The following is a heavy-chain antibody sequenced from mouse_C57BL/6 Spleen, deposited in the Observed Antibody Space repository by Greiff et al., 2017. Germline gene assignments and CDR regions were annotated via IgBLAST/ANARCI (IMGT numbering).Heavy chain of an antibody. CDR2: ISYDGSN. Sequence: VQLQQSGPGLVKPSQSLSLTCSVTGYSITSGYYWNWIRQFPGNKLEWMGYISYDGSNNYNPSLKNRISITRDTSKNQFFLKLNSVTTEDTATYYCARGGNYVYFDYWGQGTTLTVSS. D-gene: IGHD2-1*01. V-gene: IGHV3-6*01. J-gene: IGHJ2*01. CDR3: ARGGNYVYFDY. CDR1: GYSITSGYY.